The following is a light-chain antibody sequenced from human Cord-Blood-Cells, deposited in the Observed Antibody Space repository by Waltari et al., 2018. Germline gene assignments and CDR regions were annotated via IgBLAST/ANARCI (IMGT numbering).Light chain of an antibody. V-gene: IGKV1-39*01. CDR3: QQSYSTPYT. CDR2: AAS. CDR1: QSISSY. J-gene: IGKJ2*01. Sequence: DIQMTQSPSSLSASVGDRVTITCRASQSISSYLNWYQQKPGKAPKLLIYAASSLQSWVPSRFSGSGSGTDFTLTISNLQPEDFATYYCQQSYSTPYTFGQGTKLEIK.